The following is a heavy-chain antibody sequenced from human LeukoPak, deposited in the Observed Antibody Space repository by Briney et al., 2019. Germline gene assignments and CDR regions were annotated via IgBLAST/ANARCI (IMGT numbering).Heavy chain of an antibody. D-gene: IGHD3-3*01. CDR1: GGSIRSYF. V-gene: IGHV4-59*12. CDR2: IYYSGST. Sequence: SETLSLTCIVSGGSIRSYFWSWIRQPPGKGLEWIGYIYYSGSTSYNPSLKSRVTISVDTSKNQFSLKLSSVTAADTAVYFCAREGTKISGVIITGISFDYWGQGTLVTVSS. J-gene: IGHJ4*02. CDR3: AREGTKISGVIITGISFDY.